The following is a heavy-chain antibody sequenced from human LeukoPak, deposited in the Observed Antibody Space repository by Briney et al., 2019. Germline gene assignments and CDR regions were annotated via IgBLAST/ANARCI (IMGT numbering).Heavy chain of an antibody. D-gene: IGHD2-15*01. J-gene: IGHJ4*02. CDR3: AREGSYCSGGSCYRIFDY. V-gene: IGHV1-2*02. CDR1: GYTFTGYY. CDR2: INPNSGGT. Sequence: GASVKVSCKASGYTFTGYYMHWVRQAPGQGLAWMGWINPNSGGTNYAQKFQGRVTMTRDTSISTAYMELSRLRSDDTAVYYCAREGSYCSGGSCYRIFDYWGQGTLVTVSS.